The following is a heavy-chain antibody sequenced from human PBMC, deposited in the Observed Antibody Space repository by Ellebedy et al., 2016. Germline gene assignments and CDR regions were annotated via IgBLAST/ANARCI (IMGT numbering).Heavy chain of an antibody. Sequence: ASVKVSCKASGGTFSSYAISWVRQAPGQGLEWMGIINPSGGSTSYAQKFQGRVTMTRDTSTSTVHMELSSLRSEDTAVYYCARDHSAEILKSTVTIPTYYYYMDVWGKGTTVTVSS. CDR1: GGTFSSYA. CDR3: ARDHSAEILKSTVTIPTYYYYMDV. J-gene: IGHJ6*03. CDR2: INPSGGST. V-gene: IGHV1-46*01. D-gene: IGHD4-17*01.